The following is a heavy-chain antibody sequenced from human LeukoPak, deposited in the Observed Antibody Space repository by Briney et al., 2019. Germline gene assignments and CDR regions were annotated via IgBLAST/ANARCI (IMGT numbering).Heavy chain of an antibody. Sequence: SETLSLTCTVSSGSISSRTSYWGWIRQPPGKGLEWIGSIYFSGSTYYNPSLKSRVTISVDASKNQFSLKLSSVTAADTAVYYCARSYGSGNYFDYWGQGTLVTVSS. D-gene: IGHD3-10*01. CDR1: SGSISSRTSY. CDR3: ARSYGSGNYFDY. CDR2: IYFSGST. J-gene: IGHJ4*02. V-gene: IGHV4-39*07.